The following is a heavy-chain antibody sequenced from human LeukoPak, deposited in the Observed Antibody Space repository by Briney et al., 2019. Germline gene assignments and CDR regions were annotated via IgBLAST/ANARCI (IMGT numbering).Heavy chain of an antibody. CDR1: GFTFSLYS. Sequence: GGSLRLSCAASGFTFSLYSMSWVRQAPGKGLEWVSAFSGRAGATFYADSVRGRFTISRDNSKNTLHLQMDSLRPEDTAVYCAKDAHDYGDYYFDYWGQGILVTVSS. V-gene: IGHV3-23*01. CDR2: FSGRAGAT. CDR3: AKDAHDYGDYYFDY. D-gene: IGHD4-17*01. J-gene: IGHJ4*02.